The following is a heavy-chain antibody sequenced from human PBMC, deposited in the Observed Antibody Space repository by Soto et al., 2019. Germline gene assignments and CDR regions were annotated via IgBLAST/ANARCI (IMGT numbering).Heavy chain of an antibody. Sequence: GGSLRLSCAASGFTVSSNYMSWVRQAPGKGLEWVSVIYSGGSTYYADSVKGRFTISRDNSKNTLYLQMNSLRAEDTAVYYCARLEDYYYGMDVWGKGTTVTVSS. D-gene: IGHD1-1*01. CDR3: ARLEDYYYGMDV. CDR2: IYSGGST. CDR1: GFTVSSNY. J-gene: IGHJ6*04. V-gene: IGHV3-53*01.